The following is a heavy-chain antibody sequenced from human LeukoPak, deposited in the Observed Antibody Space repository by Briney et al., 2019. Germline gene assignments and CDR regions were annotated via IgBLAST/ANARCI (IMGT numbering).Heavy chain of an antibody. V-gene: IGHV3-53*01. CDR1: GFLVSSNY. CDR2: IYPDGNT. CDR3: ATAPQGWNFEY. Sequence: GSLRLSCAASGFLVSSNYMSWVRQAPGKGLEWISAIYPDGNTYYAGSVKGRFTISRDKSKNTLFLQMNSLRAEDTAVYYCATAPQGWNFEYWGQGTLVTVSS. D-gene: IGHD6-19*01. J-gene: IGHJ4*02.